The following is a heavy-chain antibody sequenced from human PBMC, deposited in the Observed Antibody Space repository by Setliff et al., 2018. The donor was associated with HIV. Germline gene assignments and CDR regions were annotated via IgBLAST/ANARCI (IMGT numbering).Heavy chain of an antibody. CDR2: FANDGST. CDR1: GDAVSPYY. D-gene: IGHD3-10*01. V-gene: IGHV4-59*08. J-gene: IGHJ4*02. Sequence: SETLSLTCNVSGDAVSPYYWSWIRQPPGKGLEWIGYFANDGSTNYNPPLKSRVTISLDTSKNEVSLKLTSVTAADTAMYYCTRHLPVYYGSGVSYYFDYWGQGTLVTGSS. CDR3: TRHLPVYYGSGVSYYFDY.